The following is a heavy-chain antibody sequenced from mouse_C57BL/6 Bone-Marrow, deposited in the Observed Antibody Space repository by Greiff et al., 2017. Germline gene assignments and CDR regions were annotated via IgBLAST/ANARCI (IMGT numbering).Heavy chain of an antibody. D-gene: IGHD3-3*01. CDR1: GFTFSSYA. CDR3: ARGAGTWGYYFDY. CDR2: ISDGGSYT. V-gene: IGHV5-4*01. J-gene: IGHJ2*01. Sequence: EVHLVESGGGLVKPGGSLKLSCAASGFTFSSYAMSWVRQTPEKRLEWVATISDGGSYTYYPDNVKGRFTISRDNAKNNLYLQMSHLKSEDTAMYYWARGAGTWGYYFDYWGQGTTLTVSS.